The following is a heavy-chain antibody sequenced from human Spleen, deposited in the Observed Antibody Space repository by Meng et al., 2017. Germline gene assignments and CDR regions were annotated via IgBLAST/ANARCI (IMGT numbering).Heavy chain of an antibody. D-gene: IGHD2-15*01. V-gene: IGHV4-39*01. CDR2: TYHSEGS. CDR1: GGPISSSCYY. J-gene: IGHJ5*02. Sequence: QLQLQESGPGQVKPSETLSLDFTFSGGPISSSCYYWGWIRQPPGQGLEWIGSTYHSEGSSYNPSLKSRVTISLDTSKNQFSLKLSSVTAADTAVYYCATHLRSPGYGSASWGQGTLVTVSS. CDR3: ATHLRSPGYGSAS.